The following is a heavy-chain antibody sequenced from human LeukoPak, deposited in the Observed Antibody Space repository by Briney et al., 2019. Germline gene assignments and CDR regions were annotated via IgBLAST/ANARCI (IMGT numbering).Heavy chain of an antibody. CDR1: GGTFSSYG. J-gene: IGHJ4*02. D-gene: IGHD3-10*01. Sequence: SVKVSCKASGGTFSSYGISWVRQAPGQGLEWMGRIIPILGIANYAQKFQGRVTITADKSTSTAYMELSSLRSEDTAVYYCARGSYSDAKFDYWGQGTLVTVSS. CDR3: ARGSYSDAKFDY. V-gene: IGHV1-69*04. CDR2: IIPILGIA.